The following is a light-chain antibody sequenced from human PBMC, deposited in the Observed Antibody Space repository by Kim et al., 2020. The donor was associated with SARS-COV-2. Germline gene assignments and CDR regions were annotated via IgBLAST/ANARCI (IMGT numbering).Light chain of an antibody. V-gene: IGLV3-1*01. J-gene: IGLJ3*02. CDR1: KLEDKY. Sequence: SYELSQPPSVSVSPGQTASITCSGEKLEDKYACWYQQKPGQSPVVVIYQDSKRPSGIPERFSGPNSGNTATLTISGTQAMDEADYYCQAWDSSIAVVFGGGTQLTVL. CDR2: QDS. CDR3: QAWDSSIAVV.